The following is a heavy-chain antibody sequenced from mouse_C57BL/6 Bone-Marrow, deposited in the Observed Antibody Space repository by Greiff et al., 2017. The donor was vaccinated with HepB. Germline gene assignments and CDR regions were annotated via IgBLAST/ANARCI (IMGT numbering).Heavy chain of an antibody. CDR2: IYPRSGNT. V-gene: IGHV1-81*01. CDR1: GYTFTSYG. D-gene: IGHD1-1*01. Sequence: VQLVESGAELARPGASVKLSCKASGYTFTSYGISWVKQRTGQGLEWIGEIYPRSGNTYYNEKFKGKATLTADKSSSTAYMELRSLTSEDSAVYFCARGRYYYGRGDYWGQGTTLTVSS. CDR3: ARGRYYYGRGDY. J-gene: IGHJ2*01.